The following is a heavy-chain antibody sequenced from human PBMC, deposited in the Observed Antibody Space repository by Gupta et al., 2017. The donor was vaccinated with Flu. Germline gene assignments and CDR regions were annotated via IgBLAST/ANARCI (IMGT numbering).Heavy chain of an antibody. D-gene: IGHD3-16*02. J-gene: IGHJ6*02. CDR1: VFTFRNYG. V-gene: IGHV3-30*18. CDR2: ISHDGSNK. CDR3: AKDRSRGTFFYFYGMDV. Sequence: QVQLVQSGGGVVQPGRSLGLSCSVSVFTFRNYGVHWVRQAPGKGLEWVAVISHDGSNKYYADSVKGRFTISRDISKNTLYLRMNSLRPEDTAVYYCAKDRSRGTFFYFYGMDVWGQGTTVTVSS.